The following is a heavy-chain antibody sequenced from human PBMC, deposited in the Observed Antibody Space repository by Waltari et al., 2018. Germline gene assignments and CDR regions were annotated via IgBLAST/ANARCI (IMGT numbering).Heavy chain of an antibody. V-gene: IGHV4-61*02. CDR3: ARSSIAARLAFDI. J-gene: IGHJ3*02. D-gene: IGHD6-6*01. Sequence: QVQLQASGPGLVKPSQTLSLTCTVSGGSISSGSSYWSWIRQPAGKGLEWIGRIYTSGSTNYNPSLKSRVTISVDTSKNQFSLKLSSVTAADTAVYYCARSSIAARLAFDIWGQGTMVTVSS. CDR2: IYTSGST. CDR1: GGSISSGSSY.